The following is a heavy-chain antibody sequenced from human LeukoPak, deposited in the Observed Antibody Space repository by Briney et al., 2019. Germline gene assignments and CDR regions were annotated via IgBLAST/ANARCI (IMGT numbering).Heavy chain of an antibody. CDR2: IYYSGST. CDR1: GGSISSSRDY. J-gene: IGHJ4*02. D-gene: IGHD6-19*01. Sequence: SETLSLTCTASGGSISSSRDYWGWIRQPPGKGLVWIGSIYYSGSTYYNPSLKSRVTISVDTSKNQFSLKLSFVTAADTAVYYCARHVEIAVAGPIDYWGQGTLVTVSS. CDR3: ARHVEIAVAGPIDY. V-gene: IGHV4-39*01.